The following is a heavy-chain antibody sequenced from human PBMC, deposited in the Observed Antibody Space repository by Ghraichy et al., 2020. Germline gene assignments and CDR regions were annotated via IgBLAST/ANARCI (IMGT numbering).Heavy chain of an antibody. V-gene: IGHV4-4*07. CDR1: GGSISSYY. D-gene: IGHD6-19*01. J-gene: IGHJ6*03. Sequence: SETLSLTCTVSGGSISSYYWSWIRQPAGKGLEWIGRIYTSGSTNYNPSLKSRVTMSVDTSKNQFSLKLSSVTAADTAVYYCARDMAVAGSFLGWGHYYYYYMDVWGKGTTVTVSS. CDR3: ARDMAVAGSFLGWGHYYYYYMDV. CDR2: IYTSGST.